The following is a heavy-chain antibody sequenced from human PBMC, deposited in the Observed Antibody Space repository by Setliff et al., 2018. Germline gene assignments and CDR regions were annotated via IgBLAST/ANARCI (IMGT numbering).Heavy chain of an antibody. Sequence: SETLSLTCTVSGGSISSSLYYWSWIRQPPGKGLEWIGEINHSGSTNHNPSLKSRVTISVDTSKNQFSLNLSSVTAADTAMYYCARDYYDSRGSYAFDIWGQGTVVTVSS. V-gene: IGHV4-39*07. CDR2: INHSGST. CDR1: GGSISSSLYY. CDR3: ARDYYDSRGSYAFDI. J-gene: IGHJ3*02. D-gene: IGHD3-22*01.